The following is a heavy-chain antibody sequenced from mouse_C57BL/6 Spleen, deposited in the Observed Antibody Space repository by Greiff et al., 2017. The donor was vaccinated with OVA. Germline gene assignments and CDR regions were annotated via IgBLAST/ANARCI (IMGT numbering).Heavy chain of an antibody. D-gene: IGHD2-3*01. J-gene: IGHJ4*01. Sequence: QVQLKQSGAELVRPGTSVKVSCKASGYAFTNYLIEWVKQRPGQGLEWIGVINTGSGGTNYNEKFKGKATLTADKSSSTAYMQLSSLTSEDSAVYFCARIYDGYYDAMDYWGQGTSVTVSS. CDR3: ARIYDGYYDAMDY. CDR2: INTGSGGT. CDR1: GYAFTNYL. V-gene: IGHV1-54*01.